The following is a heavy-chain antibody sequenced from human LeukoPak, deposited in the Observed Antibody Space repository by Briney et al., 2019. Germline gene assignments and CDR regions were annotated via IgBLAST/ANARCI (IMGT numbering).Heavy chain of an antibody. V-gene: IGHV4-39*01. CDR2: IYYSGST. D-gene: IGHD2-15*01. CDR3: ARMFRVSKKYCSGGSCYWYFDL. CDR1: GGSISSSSHY. J-gene: IGHJ2*01. Sequence: SETLSLTCTVSGGSISSSSHYWGWIRQPPGKGLEWIGSIYYSGSTYYNPSLKSRVTISVDTSKNQFSLKLSSVTAADTAVYYCARMFRVSKKYCSGGSCYWYFDLWGRGTLVTVSS.